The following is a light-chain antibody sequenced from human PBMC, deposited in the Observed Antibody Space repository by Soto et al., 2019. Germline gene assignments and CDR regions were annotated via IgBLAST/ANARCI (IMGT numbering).Light chain of an antibody. Sequence: DIQMTQSPSTLSASVGDRVTITCRASQSISSWLAWYQQKPGKAPKLLIYKASNLESGVPSRFSGSGSGTEFTLTISSLQHDDFATYYCQQYNGYSATFGGGTKVEVK. V-gene: IGKV1-5*03. CDR1: QSISSW. CDR3: QQYNGYSAT. CDR2: KAS. J-gene: IGKJ4*01.